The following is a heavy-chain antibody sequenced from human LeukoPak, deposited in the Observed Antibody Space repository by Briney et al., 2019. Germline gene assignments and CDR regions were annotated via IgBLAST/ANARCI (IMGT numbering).Heavy chain of an antibody. J-gene: IGHJ5*02. CDR1: GFTFSSYA. CDR2: ISYDGSNK. D-gene: IGHD2-15*01. V-gene: IGHV3-30*04. CDR3: ARDSDKGWFDP. Sequence: AGGSLRLSCAASGFTFSSYAMHWVRQAPGKGLEWVAVISYDGSNKYYADSVKGRFTISRDNSKNTLYLQMNSLRAEDTAVYYCARDSDKGWFDPWGQGTLVTVSS.